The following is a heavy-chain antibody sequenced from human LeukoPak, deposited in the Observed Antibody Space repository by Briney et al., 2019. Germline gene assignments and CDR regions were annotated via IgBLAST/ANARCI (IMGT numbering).Heavy chain of an antibody. D-gene: IGHD3-3*01. CDR3: ARGFLEWLYYFDY. V-gene: IGHV4-39*07. CDR1: GGSISSGGYY. Sequence: SETLSLTCTVSGGSISSGGYYWSWIRQHPGKGLEWIGSIYYSGSTYYNPSLKSRVTISVDTSKNQFSLKLSSVTAADTAVYYCARGFLEWLYYFDYWGQGTLVTVSS. J-gene: IGHJ4*02. CDR2: IYYSGST.